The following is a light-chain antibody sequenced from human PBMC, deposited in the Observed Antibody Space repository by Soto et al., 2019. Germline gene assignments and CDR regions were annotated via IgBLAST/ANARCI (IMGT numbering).Light chain of an antibody. Sequence: AIGCTQSPSSLSASTGDRVTITCRASQGISSYLAWYQQKPGKAAKLLIYAASTLQSGVRSRFSGSGSRTDFTLTITHLKSEDFATYYCQHYLNYTITFGQGTRLEIK. CDR2: AAS. CDR1: QGISSY. CDR3: QHYLNYTIT. V-gene: IGKV1-8*01. J-gene: IGKJ5*01.